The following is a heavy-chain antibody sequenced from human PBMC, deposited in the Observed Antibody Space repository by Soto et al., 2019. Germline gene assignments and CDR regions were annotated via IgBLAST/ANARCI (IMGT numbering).Heavy chain of an antibody. CDR3: AGLYYYDSSATTTTFRDYYYGMDV. D-gene: IGHD3-22*01. V-gene: IGHV4-39*01. CDR2: IYYSGST. Sequence: SETLSLTCTVSGGSISSSSYYCSWIRQPPGKGLEWIGSIYYSGSTYYNPSLKSRVTISVDTSKNQFSLKLSSVTAADTAVYYCAGLYYYDSSATTTTFRDYYYGMDVWGQGTTVTVSS. CDR1: GGSISSSSYY. J-gene: IGHJ6*02.